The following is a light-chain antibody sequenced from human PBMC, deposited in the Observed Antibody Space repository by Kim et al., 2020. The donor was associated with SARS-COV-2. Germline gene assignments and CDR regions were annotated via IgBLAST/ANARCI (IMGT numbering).Light chain of an antibody. CDR1: NLGHKF. V-gene: IGLV3-1*01. CDR3: QTWDTSVV. J-gene: IGLJ3*02. CDR2: RDT. Sequence: SYELTQPPSVSVSPGQTATIACSGDNLGHKFASWYQQKPGQSPVVVIYRDTRRPSGIPERFSGSKSGNTATLTIRGTQAMDEADYYCQTWDTSVVFGGGTQLTV.